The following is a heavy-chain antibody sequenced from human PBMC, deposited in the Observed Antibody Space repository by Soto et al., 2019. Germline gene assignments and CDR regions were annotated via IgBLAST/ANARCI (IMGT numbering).Heavy chain of an antibody. CDR1: GYTFTNFG. CDR2: ITPYNGNA. D-gene: IGHD1-26*01. V-gene: IGHV1-18*04. CDR3: ARGRMFSGAHHDY. J-gene: IGHJ4*02. Sequence: QVHLVQSGAVVENPGASVKVSCKASGYTFTNFGINWVRQAPGQGLEWMGWITPYNGNANYPQKHQDRLTITTDTSTNTAYLELRSLSSDDTAVYFCARGRMFSGAHHDYWGQGTRVTVSS.